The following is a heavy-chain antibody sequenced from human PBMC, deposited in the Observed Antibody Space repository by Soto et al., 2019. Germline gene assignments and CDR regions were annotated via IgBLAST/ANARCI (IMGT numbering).Heavy chain of an antibody. CDR1: GTSFSDYN. V-gene: IGHV4-34*01. D-gene: IGHD2-2*01. Sequence: QVQLQQWGAGLLKPSETLSLTCAVYGTSFSDYNWSWIRQSPGTGLEWIGEISHSGNTNYNPSLKSRVTISVDASKNQFSLRVNFVTAADTAVYYCAPSTVVAAGHFDHWGQGTLVTVSS. CDR3: APSTVVAAGHFDH. J-gene: IGHJ4*02. CDR2: ISHSGNT.